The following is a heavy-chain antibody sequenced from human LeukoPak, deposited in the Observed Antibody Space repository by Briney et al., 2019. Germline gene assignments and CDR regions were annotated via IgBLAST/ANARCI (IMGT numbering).Heavy chain of an antibody. J-gene: IGHJ4*02. V-gene: IGHV3-7*03. CDR3: AKQSRYFGLNDY. CDR2: IKEDGSEK. CDR1: GFTFSDYW. Sequence: PGGSLRLSCAASGFTFSDYWMNWVRQAPGKGLEWVASIKEDGSEKHYVDSVRGRFTIFRDNAKNTLYLQMNSLRAEDTAVYYCAKQSRYFGLNDYWGQGTLVTVSS. D-gene: IGHD3-9*01.